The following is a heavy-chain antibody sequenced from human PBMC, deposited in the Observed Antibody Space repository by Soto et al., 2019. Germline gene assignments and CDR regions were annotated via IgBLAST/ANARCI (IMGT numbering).Heavy chain of an antibody. D-gene: IGHD6-6*01. CDR2: IIPILGIA. J-gene: IGHJ6*03. V-gene: IGHV1-69*08. CDR1: GGTFSSYT. Sequence: QVQLVQSGAEVKKPGSSVKVSCKASGGTFSSYTISWVRQAPGQGLEWMGRIIPILGIANYAQKFQGRVTITADKTPSTAYMELSSLRSEDTAVYYCARDRGGSSSSHNYYYYMDVWGKGTTVTVSS. CDR3: ARDRGGSSSSHNYYYYMDV.